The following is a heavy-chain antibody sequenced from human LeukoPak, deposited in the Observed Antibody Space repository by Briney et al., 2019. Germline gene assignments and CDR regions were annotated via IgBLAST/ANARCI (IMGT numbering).Heavy chain of an antibody. Sequence: GASVKVSCKASGYTFTSYAMHWVRQAPGQRLEWMGWINAGNGNTKYSQKFQGRVTITRDTSASTAYMERSSLRSEDTAVYYCARAGRSYQTIAVAGKNYYYYGMDVWGQGTTVTVPS. CDR1: GYTFTSYA. J-gene: IGHJ6*02. CDR3: ARAGRSYQTIAVAGKNYYYYGMDV. D-gene: IGHD6-19*01. V-gene: IGHV1-3*01. CDR2: INAGNGNT.